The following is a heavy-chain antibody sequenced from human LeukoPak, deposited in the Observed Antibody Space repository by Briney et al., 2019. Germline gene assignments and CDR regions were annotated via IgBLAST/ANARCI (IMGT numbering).Heavy chain of an antibody. CDR1: GGSISSGSYY. D-gene: IGHD2-15*01. CDR2: IYTGGST. J-gene: IGHJ4*02. CDR3: ARDKRGGSPYYFDS. Sequence: SETLSLTCTVSGGSISSGSYYWSWIRQAAGKGVEWIGRIYTGGSTNYNPSLKSRVTISVDTSKNQFSLKLGSVTAADTAVYYCARDKRGGSPYYFDSWGQGTLVTVSS. V-gene: IGHV4-61*02.